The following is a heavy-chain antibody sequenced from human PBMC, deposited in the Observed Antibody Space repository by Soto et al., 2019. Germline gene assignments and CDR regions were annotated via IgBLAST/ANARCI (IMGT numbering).Heavy chain of an antibody. J-gene: IGHJ4*02. CDR2: INSDGSST. CDR1: GFTCSSYW. CDR3: ARGKASSGWYPLFDY. V-gene: IGHV3-74*01. D-gene: IGHD6-19*01. Sequence: EGSVRVSCAASGFTCSSYWMHWVRQAPGKGLVWVSRINSDGSSTSYADSVKGRFTISRDNAKNTLYLQMNSLRAEDTAVYYCARGKASSGWYPLFDYWGQGTLVTVSS.